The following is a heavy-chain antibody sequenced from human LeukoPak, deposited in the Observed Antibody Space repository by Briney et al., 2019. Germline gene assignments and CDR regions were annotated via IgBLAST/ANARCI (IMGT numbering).Heavy chain of an antibody. J-gene: IGHJ4*02. CDR2: ISGSGGST. D-gene: IGHD6-13*01. Sequence: GGSLRLSCAASGFTFSSYAMSWVRQAPGKGLEWVSAISGSGGSTYYADSVKGRFTISRDNSKNTLYLQMNSLRAEDTAVYYCARGPGYSSSWAYFDYRGQGTLVTVSS. V-gene: IGHV3-23*01. CDR1: GFTFSSYA. CDR3: ARGPGYSSSWAYFDY.